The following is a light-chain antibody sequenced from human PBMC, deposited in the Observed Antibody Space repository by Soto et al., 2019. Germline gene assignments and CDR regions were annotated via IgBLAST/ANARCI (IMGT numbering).Light chain of an antibody. CDR3: SSYTNTSTHYV. V-gene: IGLV2-14*01. Sequence: QSALTQPASVSGSPGQSITISCTGTSSDVGGYNLVSWYQQHTGRAPKIMIYEVSNRPSGVSNRFSGSKSGNTASLTISGLQAEDEADYYCSSYTNTSTHYVFGPGTKVTVL. CDR1: SSDVGGYNL. J-gene: IGLJ1*01. CDR2: EVS.